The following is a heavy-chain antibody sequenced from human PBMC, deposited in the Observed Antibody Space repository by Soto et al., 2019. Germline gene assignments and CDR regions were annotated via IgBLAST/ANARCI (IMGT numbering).Heavy chain of an antibody. CDR2: IYPSGGNT. CDR1: GYNFINDC. V-gene: IGHV1-46*01. J-gene: IGHJ4*02. Sequence: QVQLVQSGAEVKNPGASVKISCTASGYNFINDCIYWVRQAPGQGLEYMGIIYPSGGNTKYAQKFQDRVTMTRDTSTNTVYLELTSLRFDDTAMYYCAKEGAEWGQGTLVTVSS. CDR3: AKEGAE.